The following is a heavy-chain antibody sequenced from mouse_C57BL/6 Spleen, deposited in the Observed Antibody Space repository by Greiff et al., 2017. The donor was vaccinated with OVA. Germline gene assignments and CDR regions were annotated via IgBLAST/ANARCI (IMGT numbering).Heavy chain of an antibody. Sequence: EVKLQESGAELVRPGASVKLSCTASGFNIKDDYMHWVKQRPEQGLEWIGWIDPENGDTEYASKFQGKATITADTSSNTAYLQLSSLTSEDTAVYYCTTGTVVGYWGQGTTLTVSS. CDR1: GFNIKDDY. V-gene: IGHV14-4*01. CDR3: TTGTVVGY. D-gene: IGHD1-1*01. J-gene: IGHJ2*01. CDR2: IDPENGDT.